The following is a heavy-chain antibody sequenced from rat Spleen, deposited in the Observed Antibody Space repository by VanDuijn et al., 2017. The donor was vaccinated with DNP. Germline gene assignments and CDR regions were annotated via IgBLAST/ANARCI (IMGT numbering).Heavy chain of an antibody. CDR1: GFSLDTYG. Sequence: QVQLKESGPNLVQPSQTLSLICTVSGFSLDTYGVNWVRQSPGKGLEWIAEITGGGTTYYNSAPKSRLSISRDTSKSQVFLKMNSVQTEDTAMYFCARSQGYYYDGSYYPFAYWGQGTLVTVSS. CDR3: ARSQGYYYDGSYYPFAY. J-gene: IGHJ3*01. D-gene: IGHD1-12*02. V-gene: IGHV2S12*01. CDR2: ITGGGTT.